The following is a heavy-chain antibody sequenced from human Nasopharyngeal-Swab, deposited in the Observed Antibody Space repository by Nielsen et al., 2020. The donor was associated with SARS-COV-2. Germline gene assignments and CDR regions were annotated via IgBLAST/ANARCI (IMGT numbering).Heavy chain of an antibody. D-gene: IGHD3-22*01. CDR2: SYYRGST. V-gene: IGHV4-39*01. CDR3: ARQGDYYYDSGGYYTGYFDL. J-gene: IGHJ2*01. Sequence: GSLRLSCTVSGGSIGSSGYYWGWIRQPPGKGLEWIGSSYYRGSTNYNPSLKSRVTISVDKTKNQFSLKLSSVTAADTAVYYCARQGDYYYDSGGYYTGYFDLWGRGTLVTVSS. CDR1: GGSIGSSGYY.